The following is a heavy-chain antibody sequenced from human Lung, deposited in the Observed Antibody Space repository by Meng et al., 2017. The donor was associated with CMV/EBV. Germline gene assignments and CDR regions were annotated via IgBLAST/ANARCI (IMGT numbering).Heavy chain of an antibody. J-gene: IGHJ6*02. CDR3: ARGRDFWSGSGGMDV. CDR2: IIPIFGTA. Sequence: SVXVSCKASGGTFSSYAISWVRQAPGQGLEWMGGIIPIFGTANYAQKFQGRVTITTDESTSTAYMELSSLRSEDTAVYYCARGRDFWSGSGGMDVWGQGTXVTVSS. CDR1: GGTFSSYA. D-gene: IGHD3-3*01. V-gene: IGHV1-69*05.